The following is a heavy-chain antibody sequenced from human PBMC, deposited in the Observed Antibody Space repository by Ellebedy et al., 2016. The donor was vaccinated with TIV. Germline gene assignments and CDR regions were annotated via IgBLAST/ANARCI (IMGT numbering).Heavy chain of an antibody. J-gene: IGHJ2*01. CDR3: ASKRFGYSSTWYRGWYFDL. CDR1: GFTVSSNY. Sequence: GESLKISCAASGFTVSSNYMSWVRQAPGKGLEWVSVIYSGGDTYYADSVKGRFTISRDNSNNTLYLQMTSLRAEDTAVYYCASKRFGYSSTWYRGWYFDLWGRGTLVTVSS. CDR2: IYSGGDT. V-gene: IGHV3-53*01. D-gene: IGHD6-13*01.